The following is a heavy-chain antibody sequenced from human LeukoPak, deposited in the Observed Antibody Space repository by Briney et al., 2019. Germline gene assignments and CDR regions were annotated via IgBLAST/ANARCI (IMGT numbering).Heavy chain of an antibody. Sequence: SVKVSCKASGGTFSSYAISWVRQAPGQGLEWMGGIIPIFGTANYAQKFQGRVTITADESTSTAYMELSSLRSEDTAVYYCAMGLGYCSGGSCYYNWFDPWGEGTLVTVSS. CDR3: AMGLGYCSGGSCYYNWFDP. CDR2: IIPIFGTA. V-gene: IGHV1-69*01. CDR1: GGTFSSYA. D-gene: IGHD2-15*01. J-gene: IGHJ5*02.